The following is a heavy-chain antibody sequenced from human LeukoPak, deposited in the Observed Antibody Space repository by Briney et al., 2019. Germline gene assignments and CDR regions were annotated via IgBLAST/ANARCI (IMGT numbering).Heavy chain of an antibody. CDR1: GGSFSNYY. D-gene: IGHD4-17*01. Sequence: SETLSLTCAVYGGSFSNYYLSWVRQPPGKGLEWIGEITHHGSTNYNPSLKSRVTISVDTSENQFSLKLNSVAAADTAVYYCAPIFGDYSDFDSWGQGTLVTVSS. CDR3: APIFGDYSDFDS. J-gene: IGHJ4*02. CDR2: ITHHGST. V-gene: IGHV4-34*01.